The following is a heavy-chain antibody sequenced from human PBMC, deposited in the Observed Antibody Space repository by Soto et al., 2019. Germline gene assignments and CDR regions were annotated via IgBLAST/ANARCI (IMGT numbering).Heavy chain of an antibody. CDR2: INQDVSER. Sequence: GGSLRLSCAASGFTFSVQWMSWVRQAPGKGLEWVATINQDVSERYYVDSVKGRFSISRDNAKNSLYLQMNSLRAEDTAVYYCTTEEWYYFPSWGQGTLVTVSS. V-gene: IGHV3-7*03. CDR3: TTEEWYYFPS. CDR1: GFTFSVQW. D-gene: IGHD3-3*01. J-gene: IGHJ4*02.